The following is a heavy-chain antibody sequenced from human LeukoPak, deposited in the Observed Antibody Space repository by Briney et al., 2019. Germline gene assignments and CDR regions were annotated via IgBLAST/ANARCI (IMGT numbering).Heavy chain of an antibody. V-gene: IGHV4-34*01. D-gene: IGHD2-15*01. J-gene: IGHJ4*02. CDR2: INHSGST. CDR1: GGSFSGYY. CDR3: ARALIVVVVFDY. Sequence: SETLSLTCAVYGGSFSGYYWSWIRQPPGRGLEWIGEINHSGSTNYNPSLKSRVTISVDTSKNQFSLKLSSVTAADTAVYYCARALIVVVVFDYWGQGTLVTVSS.